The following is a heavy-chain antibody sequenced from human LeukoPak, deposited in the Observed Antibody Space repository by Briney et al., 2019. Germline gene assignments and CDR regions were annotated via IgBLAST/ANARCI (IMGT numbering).Heavy chain of an antibody. CDR2: MNPNSGNT. J-gene: IGHJ3*02. V-gene: IGHV1-8*01. CDR1: GYTLTELS. D-gene: IGHD3-10*01. CDR3: ARGSYGSGSYDAFDI. Sequence: ASVKVSCKVSGYTLTELSMHWVRQATGQGLEWMGWMNPNSGNTGYAQKFQGRVTMTRNTSISTAYMELSSLRSEDTAVYYCARGSYGSGSYDAFDIWGQGTMVTVSS.